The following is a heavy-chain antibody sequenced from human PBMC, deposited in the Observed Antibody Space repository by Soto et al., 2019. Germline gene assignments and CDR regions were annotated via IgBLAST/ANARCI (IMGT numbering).Heavy chain of an antibody. J-gene: IGHJ4*02. Sequence: QITLKESGPTLVKPTQTLTLTCTISGFSLSSSGVGVGWIRQPPGKALEWLALISWDDAKRYSPALKSRLILPKDTSKTQVVLTMTNMDPVDTATYYCAHRQTGFGESCDYWGQGTLVTVSS. CDR3: AHRQTGFGESCDY. V-gene: IGHV2-5*02. D-gene: IGHD3-10*01. CDR2: ISWDDAK. CDR1: GFSLSSSGVG.